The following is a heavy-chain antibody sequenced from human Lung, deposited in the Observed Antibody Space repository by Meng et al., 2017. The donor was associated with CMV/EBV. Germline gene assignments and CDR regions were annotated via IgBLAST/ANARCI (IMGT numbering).Heavy chain of an antibody. CDR3: ATDLYYDDSGLRDY. D-gene: IGHD3-22*01. CDR2: IISEADGGTT. J-gene: IGHJ4*02. CDR1: GFHFSNAG. V-gene: IGHV3-15*01. Sequence: GFHFSNAGMSWVRQAPGKGLEWVGRIISEADGGTTQHAAPVKGRFTISRDDSKNTLYLQMNSLKTEDTAMYYCATDLYYDDSGLRDYWGRGTLVTVSS.